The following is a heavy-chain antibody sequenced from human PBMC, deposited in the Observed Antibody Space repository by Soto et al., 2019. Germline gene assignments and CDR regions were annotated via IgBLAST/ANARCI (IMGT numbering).Heavy chain of an antibody. J-gene: IGHJ3*02. CDR3: ASFRSSSFPFNI. CDR1: GFTFTTYW. V-gene: IGHV3-7*01. D-gene: IGHD1-26*01. CDR2: IKKDGSEK. Sequence: GGSLRLSCAASGFTFTTYWMTWVRQAPGKGLEWVASIKKDGSEKYYVDSVKGRFTISRDNAKNSLYLQMNSLRAEDTAVYYCASFRSSSFPFNIWGQGTMVTVSS.